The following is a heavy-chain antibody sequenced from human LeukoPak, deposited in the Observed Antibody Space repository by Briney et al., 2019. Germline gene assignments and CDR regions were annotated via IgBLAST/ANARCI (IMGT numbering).Heavy chain of an antibody. CDR2: IKQDVSEK. V-gene: IGHV3-7*01. CDR1: GITVSRYW. J-gene: IGHJ5*02. Sequence: QPGGSLRLSCAASGITVSRYWMSWVRQAPGKVLEWVANIKQDVSEKYYVDSVKGRFTISRDNAKNSLYLQMNSLRAEDTAVYYCARDLGQYYDTSDNWFDPWGQGTLVTVSS. CDR3: ARDLGQYYDTSDNWFDP. D-gene: IGHD3-22*01.